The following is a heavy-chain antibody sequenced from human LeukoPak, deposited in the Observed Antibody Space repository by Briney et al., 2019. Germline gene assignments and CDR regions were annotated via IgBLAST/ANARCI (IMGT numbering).Heavy chain of an antibody. D-gene: IGHD1-26*01. CDR1: GFTFSSYE. V-gene: IGHV3-48*03. CDR2: ISSSGSTI. Sequence: PGGSLRPSCAASGFTFSSYEMNWVRQAPGKGLEWVSYISSSGSTIYYADSVKGRFTISRDNTKNSLYLQMNSLRAEDTAVYYCARNSGSCYRYNDAFDIWGQGTMVTVSS. J-gene: IGHJ3*02. CDR3: ARNSGSCYRYNDAFDI.